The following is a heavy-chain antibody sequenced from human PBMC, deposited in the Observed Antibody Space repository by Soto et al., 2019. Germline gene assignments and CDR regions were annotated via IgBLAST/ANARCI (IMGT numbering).Heavy chain of an antibody. D-gene: IGHD1-20*01. V-gene: IGHV4-59*11. CDR1: GAAINTHY. Sequence: SDTLSLTFTVSGAAINTHYWAWCRKSPGKGLGGWGPAFYSGRTNYNPSPKSRVTISIDTSTKQFSLKLTSVTAADTAAYYCARAITVPVDFFDLWGPGNSVHVSP. CDR3: ARAITVPVDFFDL. CDR2: AFYSGRT. J-gene: IGHJ4*02.